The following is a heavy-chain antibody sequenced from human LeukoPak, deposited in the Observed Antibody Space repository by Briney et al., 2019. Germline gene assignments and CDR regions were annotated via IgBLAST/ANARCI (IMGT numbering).Heavy chain of an antibody. J-gene: IGHJ6*02. Sequence: GGSLRLSCAASGFTFSSYAMSWVRQAPGKGLEWVSAISGSGDSTYYADSVKGRITISRDNSKNTLYLQMNSLRAEDTAVYYCAKGDRFGTTGTMDAWGQGTTVTVSS. V-gene: IGHV3-23*01. CDR3: AKGDRFGTTGTMDA. CDR2: ISGSGDST. CDR1: GFTFSSYA. D-gene: IGHD1-1*01.